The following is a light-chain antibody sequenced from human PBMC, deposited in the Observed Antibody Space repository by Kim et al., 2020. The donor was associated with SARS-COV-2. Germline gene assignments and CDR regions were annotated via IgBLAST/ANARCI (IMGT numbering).Light chain of an antibody. CDR2: QDF. V-gene: IGLV3-1*01. CDR3: QAWDGSTVV. CDR1: NLGQKY. Sequence: VTPGQTASIRCSGDNLGQKYASWYQQKPGQSPILVLYQDFKRPSGIPERFSGSNYGNTATLTIIETQTMDEADYYCQAWDGSTVVFGGGTQLTVL. J-gene: IGLJ2*01.